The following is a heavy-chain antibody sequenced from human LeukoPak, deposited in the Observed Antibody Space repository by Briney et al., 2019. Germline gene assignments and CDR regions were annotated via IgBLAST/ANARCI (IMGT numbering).Heavy chain of an antibody. Sequence: GGSLRLSCVASGFTFSDSWVNWFRQAPGKGLEWVASIRQDGGEKTYVDSVKGRFTISRDNTKNSLYLQMSSLRAEDTAVYYCARDGTAAGLYFDLWGQGTLVTVSS. D-gene: IGHD6-13*01. CDR3: ARDGTAAGLYFDL. V-gene: IGHV3-7*01. CDR2: IRQDGGEK. CDR1: GFTFSDSW. J-gene: IGHJ4*01.